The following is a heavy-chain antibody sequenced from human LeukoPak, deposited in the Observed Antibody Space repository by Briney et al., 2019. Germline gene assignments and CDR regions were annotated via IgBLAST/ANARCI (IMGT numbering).Heavy chain of an antibody. CDR2: ISYSGST. V-gene: IGHV4-39*01. Sequence: SETLSLTCTVSGGSISISGHYWDWIRQPPGEGLEWIGDISYSGSTYYNPSLRSRVTMSVDTSKNQFSLKLTSVTVADTAVYYCARHQHQQPHDYWGQGTLVTVSS. CDR3: ARHQHQQPHDY. J-gene: IGHJ4*02. CDR1: GGSISISGHY. D-gene: IGHD6-13*01.